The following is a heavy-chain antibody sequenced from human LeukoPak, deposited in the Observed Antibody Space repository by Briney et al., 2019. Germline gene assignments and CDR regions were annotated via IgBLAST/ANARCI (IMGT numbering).Heavy chain of an antibody. Sequence: PGGSLRLSCAASGLTVNNYAMSWVRQAPGRGLEWVSGISGSGDSTDYADSVKGRFTISRDNSKNTLYLQMNSLRAEDTAVYYCARGRYCSRTSCYIDYWGQGTLVTVSS. J-gene: IGHJ4*02. CDR2: ISGSGDST. D-gene: IGHD2-2*02. CDR1: GLTVNNYA. CDR3: ARGRYCSRTSCYIDY. V-gene: IGHV3-23*01.